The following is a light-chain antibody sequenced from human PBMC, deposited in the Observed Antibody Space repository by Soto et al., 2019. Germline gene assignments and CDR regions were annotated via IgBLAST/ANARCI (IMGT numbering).Light chain of an antibody. J-gene: IGKJ1*01. Sequence: IQMTQSPSSLSASVGDRVTITCRASQDIRNAVGWYQQKPGKAPRRLIYDASTLQDWVPSRFSGDGSGTEFTLTISSLQSEDFATYFCLQHKSYPWTFGQGTKVDIK. V-gene: IGKV1-17*01. CDR3: LQHKSYPWT. CDR2: DAS. CDR1: QDIRNA.